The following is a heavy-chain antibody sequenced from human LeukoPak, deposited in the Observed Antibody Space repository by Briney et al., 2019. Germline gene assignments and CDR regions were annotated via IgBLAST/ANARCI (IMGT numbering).Heavy chain of an antibody. D-gene: IGHD2/OR15-2a*01. CDR1: GDSISSYY. CDR3: ARHRPHNSRTFVNAFDI. J-gene: IGHJ3*02. Sequence: SETLSPTCSVSGDSISSYYWSWFRQPPGKGLEWIGFMYYDGNTNQNPSLKGRVTMSIDTSKNQFSLKMRSVTAADTAVYYCARHRPHNSRTFVNAFDIWGQGTMVTVSS. CDR2: MYYDGNT. V-gene: IGHV4-59*08.